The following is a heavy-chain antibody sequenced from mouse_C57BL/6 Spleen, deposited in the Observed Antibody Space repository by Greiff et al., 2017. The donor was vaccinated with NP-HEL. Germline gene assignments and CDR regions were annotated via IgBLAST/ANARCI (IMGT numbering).Heavy chain of an antibody. CDR3: AREFYYVSPGYWYFDV. Sequence: VQLQQSGAELVRPGASVKLSCKASGYTFTDYYINWVKQRPGQGLEWIARIYPGSGNTYYNEKFKGKATLTAEKSSSTAYMQLSSLTSEDSAVYFCAREFYYVSPGYWYFDVWGTGTTVTVSS. D-gene: IGHD1-1*01. J-gene: IGHJ1*03. CDR2: IYPGSGNT. V-gene: IGHV1-76*01. CDR1: GYTFTDYY.